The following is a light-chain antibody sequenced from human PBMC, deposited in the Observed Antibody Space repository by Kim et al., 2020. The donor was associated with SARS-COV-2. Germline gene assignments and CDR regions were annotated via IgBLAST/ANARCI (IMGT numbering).Light chain of an antibody. J-gene: IGLJ1*01. Sequence: QSALTQPASVSGSPGQSITISCTGTSSDVGGYNYVSWYQQHPGKAPKLIIYDVSKRPSGVSNRFSGSNFVNTASLTISGFQAECEADYYCSSYTSSSTLVFGTGTKVTGL. CDR2: DVS. V-gene: IGLV2-14*01. CDR1: SSDVGGYNY. CDR3: SSYTSSSTLV.